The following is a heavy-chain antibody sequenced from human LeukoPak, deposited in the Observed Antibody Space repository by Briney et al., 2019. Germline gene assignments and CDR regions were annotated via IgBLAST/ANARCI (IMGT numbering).Heavy chain of an antibody. D-gene: IGHD3-9*01. CDR3: ARASSKQLAGYLPDGFDI. CDR2: IGYDGSKK. V-gene: IGHV3-33*01. J-gene: IGHJ3*02. Sequence: GGSLRLSCAASGFTFSNYGMHWVRQAPGKGLEWVAVIGYDGSKKYYADFVKGRFTISRDNAKNSLSLQMNSLRADDAAVYYCARASSKQLAGYLPDGFDIWGQGTMVTVSS. CDR1: GFTFSNYG.